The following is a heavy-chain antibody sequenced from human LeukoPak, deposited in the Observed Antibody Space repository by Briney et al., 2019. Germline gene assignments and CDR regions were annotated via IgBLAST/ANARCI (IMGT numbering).Heavy chain of an antibody. D-gene: IGHD4-23*01. V-gene: IGHV1-2*02. Sequence: ASVKVSCKASGYTLTGYYMHWVRQAPGQGLEWMGWINPNSGGTNYAQKFQGRVTMTRDTSISTAYMELSRLRSDDTAVYYCASEHYGVNNPFDYWGQGTLVTVSS. CDR3: ASEHYGVNNPFDY. CDR1: GYTLTGYY. CDR2: INPNSGGT. J-gene: IGHJ4*02.